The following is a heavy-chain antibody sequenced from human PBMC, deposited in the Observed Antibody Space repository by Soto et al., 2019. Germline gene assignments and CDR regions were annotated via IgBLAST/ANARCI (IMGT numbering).Heavy chain of an antibody. V-gene: IGHV3-30*09. CDR1: GFNFNRFA. CDR2: ISYDGNND. D-gene: IGHD2-2*01. Sequence: QVQMVESGGGLVQPGRSLRLTCTASGFNFNRFAIHWVRQAPGKGLEWVAVISYDGNNDYVAVPLRDRFAISRDNSQNTVFLQIDDVRVEDTARYYCARDPSTPDWRGPEDHLGQGSLVIVSS. CDR3: ARDPSTPDWRGPEDH. J-gene: IGHJ4*02.